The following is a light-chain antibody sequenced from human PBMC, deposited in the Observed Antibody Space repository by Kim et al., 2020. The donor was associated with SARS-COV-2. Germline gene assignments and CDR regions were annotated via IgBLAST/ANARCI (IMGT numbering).Light chain of an antibody. J-gene: IGKJ4*01. Sequence: LSPGKRPTLPCRDSQNIYSYLGWYQQKPGQAPRLLIYDASTRAAGIPARFSGSGSGTVFILTISGLEPEDFAVYYCQQRTNRPPLTFGGGTKLEI. CDR3: QQRTNRPPLT. V-gene: IGKV3-11*01. CDR2: DAS. CDR1: QNIYSY.